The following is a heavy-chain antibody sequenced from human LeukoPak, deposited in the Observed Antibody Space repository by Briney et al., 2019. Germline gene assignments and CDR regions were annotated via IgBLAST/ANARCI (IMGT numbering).Heavy chain of an antibody. V-gene: IGHV5-51*01. CDR1: GYSFTSYW. CDR2: IYPGDSDT. CDR3: ARPYCGGDCYSLYFQH. Sequence: GESLKISCKGSGYSFTSYWIGWVRQMPGKGLEWTGIIYPGDSDTRYSPSFQGQVTISADKSISTAYLQWSSLKASDTAMYYCARPYCGGDCYSLYFQHWGQGTLVTVSS. J-gene: IGHJ1*01. D-gene: IGHD2-21*02.